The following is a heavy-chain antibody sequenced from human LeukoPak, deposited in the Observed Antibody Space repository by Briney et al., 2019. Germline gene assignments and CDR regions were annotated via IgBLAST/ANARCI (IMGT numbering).Heavy chain of an antibody. Sequence: GGSLRLSCTASGFTFSNYAMSWVRQAPGKGLEWVSGISDSGGGTYNAASVRGRFTISRDNSKNTLYLQMNSLRAEDTAVYYCAKKDDYGDWRGIDSWGQGTLVTVSS. CDR1: GFTFSNYA. J-gene: IGHJ4*02. D-gene: IGHD4-17*01. CDR2: ISDSGGGT. V-gene: IGHV3-23*01. CDR3: AKKDDYGDWRGIDS.